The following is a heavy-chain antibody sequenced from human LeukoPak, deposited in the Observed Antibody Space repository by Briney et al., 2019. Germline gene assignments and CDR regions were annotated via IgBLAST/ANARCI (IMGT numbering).Heavy chain of an antibody. V-gene: IGHV3-23*01. Sequence: PGGSLRLSCAASGFTFSDYYMSWIRQAPGKGLEWVSAISGSGGSTYYADSVKGRFTISRDNSKNTLYLQMNSLRAEDTAVYYCARDRPQLVSLTSGFDYWGQGTLVTVSS. CDR1: GFTFSDYY. D-gene: IGHD6-13*01. CDR3: ARDRPQLVSLTSGFDY. CDR2: ISGSGGST. J-gene: IGHJ4*02.